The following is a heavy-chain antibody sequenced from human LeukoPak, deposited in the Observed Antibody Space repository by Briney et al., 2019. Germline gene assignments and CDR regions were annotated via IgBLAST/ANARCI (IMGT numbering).Heavy chain of an antibody. J-gene: IGHJ4*02. Sequence: PGGSLRLSCAASGFTFSTYWMSWVRQAPGKGLEWVANIKEDGSEQYYVDSVKGRFTISRDNAKNSLYLQMNSLRAEDTAVYYCARGGVYSTSAVDYWGQGTLVTVSS. CDR2: IKEDGSEQ. CDR1: GFTFSTYW. D-gene: IGHD6-6*01. CDR3: ARGGVYSTSAVDY. V-gene: IGHV3-7*01.